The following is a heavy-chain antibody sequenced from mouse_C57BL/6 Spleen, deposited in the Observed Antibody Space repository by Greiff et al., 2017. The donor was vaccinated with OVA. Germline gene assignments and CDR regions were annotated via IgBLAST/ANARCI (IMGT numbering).Heavy chain of an antibody. CDR1: GYAFSSSW. Sequence: VQLQQSGPELVKPGASVKISCKASGYAFSSSWLNWVKQRPGTGLEWIGRIYPGDGDTNYNGKFKGKATLPADKSSSTAYMQLSSLTSEDSAVYFCARMTGTLFDDWGQGTTLTVSS. D-gene: IGHD4-1*01. V-gene: IGHV1-82*01. CDR2: IYPGDGDT. CDR3: ARMTGTLFDD. J-gene: IGHJ2*01.